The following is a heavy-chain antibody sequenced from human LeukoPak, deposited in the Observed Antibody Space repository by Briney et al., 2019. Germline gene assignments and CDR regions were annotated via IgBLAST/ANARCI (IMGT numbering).Heavy chain of an antibody. J-gene: IGHJ6*02. Sequence: GGSLRLSCAASGFTFSSYSMNWVRQAPGKGLEWVSSISSSSSYIYYADSVKGRFTISRDNAKNSLYLQMNSLRAEDAAVYYCARTLGYYDILTGFDWYGMDVWGQGTTVTVSS. CDR3: ARTLGYYDILTGFDWYGMDV. CDR1: GFTFSSYS. V-gene: IGHV3-21*01. D-gene: IGHD3-9*01. CDR2: ISSSSSYI.